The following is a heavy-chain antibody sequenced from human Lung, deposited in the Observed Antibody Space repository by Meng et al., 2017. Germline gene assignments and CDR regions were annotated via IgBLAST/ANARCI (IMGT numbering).Heavy chain of an antibody. CDR2: IRVGNDET. V-gene: IGHV1-3*01. J-gene: IGHJ4*02. D-gene: IGHD3-10*01. CDR3: ARDLNGDRGIYFDY. Sequence: QVQLVQSGGEGKKPGASVKVSCKTSGYTFTNYVIHWVRQAPGQRLEVMGWIRVGNDETHYSQKFQGRVTISRDTSASTAYMELSSLRSEDTAIYYCARDLNGDRGIYFDYWGQGTLVTVSS. CDR1: GYTFTNYV.